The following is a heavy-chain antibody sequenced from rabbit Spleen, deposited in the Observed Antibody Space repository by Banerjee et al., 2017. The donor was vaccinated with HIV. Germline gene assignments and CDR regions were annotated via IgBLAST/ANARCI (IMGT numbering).Heavy chain of an antibody. Sequence: QSLEESGGDLVKPGASLTLTCTASGFSFSSSDYMCWVRQAPGKGLEWIACIDTVDGDTDYATWPKGRFTISKTSSTTVTPQMTSLTAADTATYFCARNYVNAFDPWGQGTLVTVS. D-gene: IGHD1-1*01. J-gene: IGHJ2*01. V-gene: IGHV1S40*01. CDR2: IDTVDGDT. CDR1: GFSFSSSDY. CDR3: ARNYVNAFDP.